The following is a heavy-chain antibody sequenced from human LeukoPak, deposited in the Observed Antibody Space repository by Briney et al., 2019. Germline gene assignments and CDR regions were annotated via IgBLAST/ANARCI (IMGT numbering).Heavy chain of an antibody. V-gene: IGHV3-30-3*01. J-gene: IGHJ3*02. D-gene: IGHD1-1*01. CDR1: GFTFNSYA. Sequence: GGSLRLSCAASGFTFNSYAMHWVRQAPGKGLEWVAVISYDGSNKYYADSVKGRFTISRDNSKNTLYLQMNSLRAEDTAVYFCARGNAHAFDIWGQGTMVTVSS. CDR2: ISYDGSNK. CDR3: ARGNAHAFDI.